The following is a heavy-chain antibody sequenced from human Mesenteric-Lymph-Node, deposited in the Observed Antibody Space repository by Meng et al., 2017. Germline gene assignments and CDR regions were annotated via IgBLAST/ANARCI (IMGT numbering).Heavy chain of an antibody. V-gene: IGHV1-69*05. J-gene: IGHJ5*02. Sequence: SVKVSCKASGGTFSSYAISWVRQAPGQGLEWMGGIIPIFGTANYAQKFQGRVTITTDESTSTAYMELSSLRSEDTAVYYCARDPPYYYGSGSYYGRGWFDPWGQGTQVTVSS. D-gene: IGHD3-10*01. CDR2: IIPIFGTA. CDR3: ARDPPYYYGSGSYYGRGWFDP. CDR1: GGTFSSYA.